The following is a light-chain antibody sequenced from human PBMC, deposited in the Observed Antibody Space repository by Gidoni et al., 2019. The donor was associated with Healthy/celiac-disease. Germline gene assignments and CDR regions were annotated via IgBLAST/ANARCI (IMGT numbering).Light chain of an antibody. CDR3: QQYGSSPGT. J-gene: IGKJ2*01. V-gene: IGKV3-20*01. CDR1: QSVSSSY. CDR2: GAS. Sequence: EIVLTQSPGPLSLSPGERATLSCRASQSVSSSYLAWYQQKPGQAPRLRIYGASSRATGIPDRFSGSGSGTDFTLTISRLEPEDFAVYYCQQYGSSPGTFXXXTKLEIK.